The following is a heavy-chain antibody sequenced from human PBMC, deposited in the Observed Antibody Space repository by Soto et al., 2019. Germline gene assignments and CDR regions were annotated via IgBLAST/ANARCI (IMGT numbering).Heavy chain of an antibody. CDR1: GFTFSSYS. J-gene: IGHJ6*03. Sequence: GGSLRLSCAASGFTFSSYSMNWVRQAPGKGLEWVSSISSSSSYIYYADSVKGRFTISRDNAKNSLYLQMNSLRAEDTAVYYCARVPTYYDILTGYPRKYYYYYMDVWGKGTTVTVSS. CDR2: ISSSSSYI. V-gene: IGHV3-21*01. D-gene: IGHD3-9*01. CDR3: ARVPTYYDILTGYPRKYYYYYMDV.